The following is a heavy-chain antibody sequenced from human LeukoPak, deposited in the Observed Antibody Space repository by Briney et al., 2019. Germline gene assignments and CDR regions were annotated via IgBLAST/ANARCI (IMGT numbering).Heavy chain of an antibody. V-gene: IGHV3-30*18. D-gene: IGHD3-22*01. CDR2: ISYDGSNK. Sequence: GGPLRLSCAASGFTFSSYGMHWVRQAPGKGLEWVAVISYDGSNKYYADSVKGRFTISRDNSKNTLYLQMNSLRAEDTAVYYCAKVRCRGSYDSSGYCSFDYWGQGTLVTVSS. CDR1: GFTFSSYG. CDR3: AKVRCRGSYDSSGYCSFDY. J-gene: IGHJ4*02.